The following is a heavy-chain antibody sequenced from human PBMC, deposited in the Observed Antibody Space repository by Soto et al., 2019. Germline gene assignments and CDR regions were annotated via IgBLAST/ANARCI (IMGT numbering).Heavy chain of an antibody. CDR1: GFTFSNYA. D-gene: IGHD6-19*01. CDR3: ATDSSGWYRYYYYFGMDV. V-gene: IGHV3-30-3*01. CDR2: ISYDGSKK. Sequence: QVQLVESGGGVVQPGRSLRLSCAASGFTFSNYAIHWVRQAPGKGLEWVAVISYDGSKKYYADSVKGRFTISRDNSKNTLYLQMNSLRAEDTAVYYCATDSSGWYRYYYYFGMDVWGQGTPVTVSS. J-gene: IGHJ6*02.